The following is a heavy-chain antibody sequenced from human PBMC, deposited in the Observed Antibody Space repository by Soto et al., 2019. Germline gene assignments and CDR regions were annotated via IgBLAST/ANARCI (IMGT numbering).Heavy chain of an antibody. D-gene: IGHD6-6*01. CDR2: IYYSGST. CDR1: GGSISSTSYY. V-gene: IGHV4-39*01. CDR3: ARHVWGYSSSPGGFDY. J-gene: IGHJ4*02. Sequence: KPSETLSLTCTVSGGSISSTSYYWGWIRQPPGKGLEWIGSIYYSGSTYYNPSLKSRVTISVDTSKNQFSLKLSSVTAADTAVYYCARHVWGYSSSPGGFDYWGQGTLVTVSS.